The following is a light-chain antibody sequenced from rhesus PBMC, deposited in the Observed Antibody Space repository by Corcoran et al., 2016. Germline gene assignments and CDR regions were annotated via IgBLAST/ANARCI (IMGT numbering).Light chain of an antibody. CDR1: QGIRSY. J-gene: IGKJ1*01. CDR2: DAS. CDR3: LRHHSYPPA. Sequence: DIQMTQSSSSLSASVGDTVTITCRASQGIRSYLNWFQQKLGKAPKLLIYDASSVESGVPSRFSGSGFGTDFTLTISSLQPEGFAASCCLRHHSYPPALGQRAKVEIK. V-gene: IGKV1-28*03.